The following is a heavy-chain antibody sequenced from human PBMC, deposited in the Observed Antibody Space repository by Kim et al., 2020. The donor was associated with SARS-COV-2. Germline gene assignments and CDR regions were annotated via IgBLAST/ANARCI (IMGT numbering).Heavy chain of an antibody. CDR2: IHYSGYT. D-gene: IGHD1-1*01. CDR1: GGSINNVDYY. J-gene: IGHJ5*02. CDR3: ARPYTYGSVFDP. V-gene: IGHV4-39*01. Sequence: SETLSLTCTVSGGSINNVDYYWGWVRQPPGKGLEWIGNIHYSGYTYYASSLKSRVTISVDTSKNQFSLRLRSLTAADTAVYYCARPYTYGSVFDPWGQGTLVTVSS.